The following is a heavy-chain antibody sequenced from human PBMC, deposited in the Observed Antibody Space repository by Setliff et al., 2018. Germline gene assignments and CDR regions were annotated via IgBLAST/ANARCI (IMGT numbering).Heavy chain of an antibody. Sequence: ASVKVSCKASGYTFTNYAMHWVRQAPGQRLEWMGWINVGNGNTKYSQKFQGRVTITRDTSASTAYMELSSLRSEDTAVYYCASRSTNYYDSSGYYDAFDIWGQGTMVTVSS. J-gene: IGHJ3*02. CDR1: GYTFTNYA. CDR2: INVGNGNT. V-gene: IGHV1-3*01. D-gene: IGHD3-22*01. CDR3: ASRSTNYYDSSGYYDAFDI.